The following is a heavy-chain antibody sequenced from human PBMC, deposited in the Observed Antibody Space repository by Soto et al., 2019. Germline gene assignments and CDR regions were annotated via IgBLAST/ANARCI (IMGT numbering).Heavy chain of an antibody. CDR3: AHKGGGDRILDY. CDR1: GFSLSTRGVG. Sequence: QITLKESGPPLVKPTQTLTLTCTFSGFSLSTRGVGVGWIRQPPGKALEWLAIIYWDDDKRYSPSLKSRLTITKDTPQNPVVLTMTNIDPVDTATYYCAHKGGGDRILDYWGQGTLVTVSS. V-gene: IGHV2-5*02. J-gene: IGHJ4*02. D-gene: IGHD3-16*01. CDR2: IYWDDDK.